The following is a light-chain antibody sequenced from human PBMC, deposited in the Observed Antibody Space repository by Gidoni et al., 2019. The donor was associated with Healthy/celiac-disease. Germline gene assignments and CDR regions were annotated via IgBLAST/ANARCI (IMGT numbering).Light chain of an antibody. CDR2: DAS. J-gene: IGKJ4*01. V-gene: IGKV3-11*01. CDR3: QQRSNWPLLT. CDR1: QSVNSY. Sequence: DILLTPSPATLSLSPGDRATLSCRASQSVNSYLAWYQQKHGQAPRLLIHDASNRSTGIPARFSGSGSGTDFTLTISSLEPEDFAVYYCQQRSNWPLLTFGGGTKVEIK.